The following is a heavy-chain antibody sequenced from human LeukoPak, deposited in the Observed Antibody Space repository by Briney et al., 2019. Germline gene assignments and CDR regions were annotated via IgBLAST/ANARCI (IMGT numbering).Heavy chain of an antibody. V-gene: IGHV4-59*01. CDR3: AKGDGYNRY. CDR2: IFYSGNT. CDR1: GASISSYY. J-gene: IGHJ4*02. Sequence: SETLSLTCAVSGASISSYYWSWLRQPPGKGLEWIGHIFYSGNTNYNPSLKSRVTISVDTSKNQFSLNLSSVTPADTAAYFCAKGDGYNRYWGQGTLVTVSS. D-gene: IGHD5-24*01.